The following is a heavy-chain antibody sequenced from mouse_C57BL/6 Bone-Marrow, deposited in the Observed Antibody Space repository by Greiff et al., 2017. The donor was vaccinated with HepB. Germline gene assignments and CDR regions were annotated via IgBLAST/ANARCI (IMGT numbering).Heavy chain of an antibody. Sequence: EVQRVESGGGLVKPGGSLKLSCAASGFTFSSYTMSWVRQTPEKRLEWVATISGGGGNTYYPDSVKGRVTISRDNAKNTLYLQMSSLRSEDTALYYCARLYSFAYWGQGTLVTVSA. CDR1: GFTFSSYT. D-gene: IGHD1-1*01. J-gene: IGHJ3*01. CDR2: ISGGGGNT. CDR3: ARLYSFAY. V-gene: IGHV5-9*01.